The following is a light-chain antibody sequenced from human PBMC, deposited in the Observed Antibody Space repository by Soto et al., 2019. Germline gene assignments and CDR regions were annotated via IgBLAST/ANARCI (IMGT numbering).Light chain of an antibody. V-gene: IGLV2-23*01. CDR1: SSDVGSYNL. Sequence: QSVLTQPASLSGSPGQSITISCTGTSSDVGSYNLVSWYQQHPGKAPKLMIYEGTKRPSGVSNRFSGSKSGNTASLTISGLQAEDEADYYCCSYAGSNTYVFGTGTKLTVL. CDR3: CSYAGSNTYV. CDR2: EGT. J-gene: IGLJ1*01.